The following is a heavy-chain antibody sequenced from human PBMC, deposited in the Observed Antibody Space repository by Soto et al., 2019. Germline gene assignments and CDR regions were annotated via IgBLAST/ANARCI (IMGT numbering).Heavy chain of an antibody. V-gene: IGHV4-39*01. CDR3: AGHFLVVVVPAAPTLYNWFDP. CDR2: IYYSGST. CDR1: GGSISSSSYY. Sequence: QLQLQESGPGLVKPSETLSLTCTVSGGSISSSSYYWGWIRQPPGKGLEWVGGIYYSGSTYYNPSLKSRVTLSVDTSKHPVSLKLSSVTAADTAVYYCAGHFLVVVVPAAPTLYNWFDPWGQGPLVTVSS. J-gene: IGHJ5*02. D-gene: IGHD2-2*01.